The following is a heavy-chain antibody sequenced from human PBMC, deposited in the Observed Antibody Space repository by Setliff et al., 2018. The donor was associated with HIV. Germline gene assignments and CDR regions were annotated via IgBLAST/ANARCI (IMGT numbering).Heavy chain of an antibody. CDR3: ARTYYYDSKRYFDY. D-gene: IGHD3-22*01. CDR1: GGSISSSSYY. J-gene: IGHJ4*02. CDR2: IYYSGST. V-gene: IGHV4-39*01. Sequence: PSETLSLTCTVSGGSISSSSYYWGWIRQPPGKGLEWIGSIYYSGSTYYNPSLKSRVTISVDTSKNQFSLKLSSVTAADTAVYYCARTYYYDSKRYFDYWGQGTLVTVSS.